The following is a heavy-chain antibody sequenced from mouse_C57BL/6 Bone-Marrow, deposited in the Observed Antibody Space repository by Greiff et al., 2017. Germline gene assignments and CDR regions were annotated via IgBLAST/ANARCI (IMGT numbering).Heavy chain of an antibody. CDR2: LRSKSNNYAT. D-gene: IGHD3-1*01. V-gene: IGHV10-1*01. CDR1: VFSFNTYA. CDR3: VRRGYYAMDY. Sequence: EVKLQESGGGLVQPKGSLKLSCAASVFSFNTYAMNWVRQAPGKGLEWVARLRSKSNNYATSYADSVKDRFTISKDESESQLYLQMNNLKADDTAMYYCVRRGYYAMDYWGQGTSVTVSS. J-gene: IGHJ4*01.